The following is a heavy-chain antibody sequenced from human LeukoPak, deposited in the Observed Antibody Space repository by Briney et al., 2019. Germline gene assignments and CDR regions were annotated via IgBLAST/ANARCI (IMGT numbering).Heavy chain of an antibody. CDR2: INHSGST. Sequence: TASETLSLTCTVSGGSISRYYWSWIRQPPGKGLEWIGEINHSGSTNYNPSLKSRVTISVDTSKNQFSLKLSSVTAADTAVYYCARGRGVYSSGWYGSYFDYWGQGTLVTVSS. J-gene: IGHJ4*02. V-gene: IGHV4-34*01. CDR3: ARGRGVYSSGWYGSYFDY. D-gene: IGHD6-19*01. CDR1: GGSISRYY.